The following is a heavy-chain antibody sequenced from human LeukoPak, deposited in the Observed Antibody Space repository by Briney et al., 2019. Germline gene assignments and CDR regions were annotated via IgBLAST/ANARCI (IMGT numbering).Heavy chain of an antibody. CDR3: ARRDGYCSSTSCYADYYYGMDV. CDR2: IYPGDSDT. D-gene: IGHD2-2*01. V-gene: IGHV5-51*01. CDR1: GYSFTNYW. Sequence: GESLKISCKGSGYSFTNYWIGWVRQMPGKGLEWMGIIYPGDSDTTYSPSFQGQVTISADKSISTAYLQWSSLKASDTAMYYCARRDGYCSSTSCYADYYYGMDVWGQGTTVAVSS. J-gene: IGHJ6*02.